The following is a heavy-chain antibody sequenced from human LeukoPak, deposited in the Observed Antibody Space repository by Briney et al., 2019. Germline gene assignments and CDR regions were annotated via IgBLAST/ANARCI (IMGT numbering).Heavy chain of an antibody. CDR1: GFTFSSSA. Sequence: PGGSLRLPCAASGFTFSSSAMSWVRQAPGKGLEWVSAISNNGSYTYYADSVQGRFTISRDNSKNTLYLQMNSLRAEDTAVYYCAKAGATFTFYYFDYWGQGTLVTVSS. J-gene: IGHJ4*02. CDR3: AKAGATFTFYYFDY. D-gene: IGHD1-26*01. V-gene: IGHV3-23*01. CDR2: ISNNGSYT.